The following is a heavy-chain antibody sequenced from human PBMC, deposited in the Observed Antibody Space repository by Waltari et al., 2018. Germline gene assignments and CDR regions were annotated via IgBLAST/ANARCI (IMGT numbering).Heavy chain of an antibody. CDR2: INHSGAT. CDR3: ARRSPVSLIVVDEGAFDV. Sequence: QVKLEQWGAGLLKPSETLSLTCAVYGGSFSGHYCSWIRQSPGRGLEWIGEINHSGATNYNPSLKSRVTTSVDTSTNQFSLKLNFVSAADTAMYFCARRSPVSLIVVDEGAFDVWGHGTMVNVSS. D-gene: IGHD3-22*01. J-gene: IGHJ3*01. V-gene: IGHV4-34*02. CDR1: GGSFSGHY.